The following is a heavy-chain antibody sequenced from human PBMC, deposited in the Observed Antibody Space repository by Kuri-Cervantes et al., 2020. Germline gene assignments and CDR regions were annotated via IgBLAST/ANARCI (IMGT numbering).Heavy chain of an antibody. Sequence: SETLSLTCTVSGGSVRSGDYCWNWIRQPPGKGLEWIAYMSHSGTTNYNPSLKSRVTISVDSSRNQFSLELKSVTAADTAVYYCARINWGSGYYYMDVWGKGTTVTVSS. CDR2: MSHSGTT. V-gene: IGHV4-61*08. CDR1: GGSVRSGDYC. CDR3: ARINWGSGYYYMDV. J-gene: IGHJ6*03. D-gene: IGHD7-27*01.